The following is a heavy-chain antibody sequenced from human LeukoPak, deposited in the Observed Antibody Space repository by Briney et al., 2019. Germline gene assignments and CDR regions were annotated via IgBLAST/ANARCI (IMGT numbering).Heavy chain of an antibody. CDR1: GFTFSSYA. CDR3: AKSELLPGYFDY. V-gene: IGHV3-23*01. J-gene: IGHJ4*02. Sequence: QPGGSLRLSCAASGFTFSSYAMSWVRQAPGKGLEWVSAISGSGGSTYYADSVKARFTISRDNSKNTLYLQMNSLRAEDTAVYYCAKSELLPGYFDYWGQGTLVTVSS. CDR2: ISGSGGST. D-gene: IGHD1-7*01.